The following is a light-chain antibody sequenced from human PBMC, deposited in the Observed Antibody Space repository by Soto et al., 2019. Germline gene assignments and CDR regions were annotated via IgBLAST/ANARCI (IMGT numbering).Light chain of an antibody. V-gene: IGKV3-20*01. Sequence: EIVLTQSPGTLPLSPGERATLSCRASQSVSASFLAWYQQKPGQAPRLLIYGASSRATGIPDRFSGSGSGTDFTLTISRLEPEDAAVYYCQQRGTFGQGTKLEIK. CDR3: QQRGT. CDR1: QSVSASF. CDR2: GAS. J-gene: IGKJ2*02.